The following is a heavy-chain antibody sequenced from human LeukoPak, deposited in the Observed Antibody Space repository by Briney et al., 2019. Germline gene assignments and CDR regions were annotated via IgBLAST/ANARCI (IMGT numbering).Heavy chain of an antibody. D-gene: IGHD5-18*01. CDR2: INHSGST. V-gene: IGHV4-34*01. J-gene: IGHJ4*02. Sequence: SETLSLTCAVYGGSFSGYYWSWIRQPPGKGLEWIGEINHSGSTNYNPSLKSRDTISVDTSKNQFSLKLSSVTAADTAVYYCARGDGRGYSYGYSDYWGQGTLVTVSS. CDR3: ARGDGRGYSYGYSDY. CDR1: GGSFSGYY.